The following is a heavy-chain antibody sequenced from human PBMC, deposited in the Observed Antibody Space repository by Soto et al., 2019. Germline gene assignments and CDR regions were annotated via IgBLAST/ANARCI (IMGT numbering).Heavy chain of an antibody. V-gene: IGHV4-39*01. Sequence: SETLSLTCTVSVGSISSSSYYWGWIRQPPGKGLEWIGSIYYSGSTYYNPSLKSRVTISVDTSKNQFSLKLSSVTAADTAVYYCARLEGTYGDFDYWGQGTLVTVSS. D-gene: IGHD4-17*01. CDR3: ARLEGTYGDFDY. CDR2: IYYSGST. J-gene: IGHJ4*02. CDR1: VGSISSSSYY.